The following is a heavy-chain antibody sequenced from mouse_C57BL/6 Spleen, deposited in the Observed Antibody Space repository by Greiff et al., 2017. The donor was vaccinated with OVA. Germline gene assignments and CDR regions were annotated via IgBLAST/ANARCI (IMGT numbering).Heavy chain of an antibody. Sequence: VQLVESGAELVKPGASVKISCKASGYAFSSYWMNWVKQRPGKGLEWIGQIYPGDGDTNYNGKFKGKATLTADKSSSTAYMQLSSLTSEDSAVYFCARGAYYYGSSYEYFDVWGTGTTVTVSS. V-gene: IGHV1-80*01. D-gene: IGHD1-1*01. J-gene: IGHJ1*03. CDR2: IYPGDGDT. CDR1: GYAFSSYW. CDR3: ARGAYYYGSSYEYFDV.